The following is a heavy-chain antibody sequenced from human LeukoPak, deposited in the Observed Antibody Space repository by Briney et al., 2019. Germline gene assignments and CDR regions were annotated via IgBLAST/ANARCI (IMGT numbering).Heavy chain of an antibody. CDR3: ARRSPTNYGSGSYYRGPFDY. J-gene: IGHJ4*02. Sequence: SETLSLTCTVSGGSISSYYWSWIRQPPGKGLEWIGYIYYSGSTNYNPSLKSRVTISVDTSKNQFSLKLSSVTAADTAVYYCARRSPTNYGSGSYYRGPFDYWGQGTLVTVSS. CDR1: GGSISSYY. CDR2: IYYSGST. D-gene: IGHD3-10*01. V-gene: IGHV4-59*12.